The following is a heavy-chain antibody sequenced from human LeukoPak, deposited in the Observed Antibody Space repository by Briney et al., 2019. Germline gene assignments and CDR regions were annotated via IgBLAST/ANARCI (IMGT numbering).Heavy chain of an antibody. D-gene: IGHD3-22*01. CDR3: ARNYYDRSNFDY. J-gene: IGHJ4*02. CDR1: GGSISSYF. CDR2: IYPSGTT. Sequence: PSETLSLTCTVSGGSISSYFWTWIRQPAAKGLEWIGRIYPSGTTNYNPSLKGRVTMSVDTSNNQFSLKLSSVTAADTAVYYCARNYYDRSNFDYWGQGTLVTVSS. V-gene: IGHV4-4*07.